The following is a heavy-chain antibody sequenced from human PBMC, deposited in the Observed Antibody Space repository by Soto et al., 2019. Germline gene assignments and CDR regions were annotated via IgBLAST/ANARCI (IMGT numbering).Heavy chain of an antibody. CDR1: GFTFSDYY. V-gene: IGHV3-11*01. CDR2: ISSSGSTI. Sequence: GGSLRLSCAASGFTFSDYYMSWIRQAPGKGLEWVSYISSSGSTIYYADSVKGRFTISRDNAKNSLDLQMNSLRAEDTAVYYCARELRYFDWFNNWFDPWGQGTLVTVSS. J-gene: IGHJ5*02. D-gene: IGHD3-9*01. CDR3: ARELRYFDWFNNWFDP.